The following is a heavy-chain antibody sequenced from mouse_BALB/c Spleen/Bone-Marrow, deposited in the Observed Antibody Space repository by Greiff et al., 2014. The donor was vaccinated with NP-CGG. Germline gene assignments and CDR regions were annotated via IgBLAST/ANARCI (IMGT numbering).Heavy chain of an antibody. Sequence: VQLKESGGDLVKPGGSLKLSCAASGFTFSSYGMSWVRQIPGKRLEWVATISSGGSYTFCPDSVKGRFTISGDNAKNTLNLQMTSLKSEDTAMYYCARRRDYDYFDYWGQGTTLTVSS. CDR2: ISSGGSYT. V-gene: IGHV5-6*01. D-gene: IGHD2-4*01. J-gene: IGHJ2*01. CDR3: ARRRDYDYFDY. CDR1: GFTFSSYG.